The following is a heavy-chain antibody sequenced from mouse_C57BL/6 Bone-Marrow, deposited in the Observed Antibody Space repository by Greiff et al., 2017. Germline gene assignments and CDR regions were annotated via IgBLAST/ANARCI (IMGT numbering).Heavy chain of an antibody. CDR3: ARWGYYGFYWYFDV. CDR2: LDPSDSYT. V-gene: IGHV1-69*01. J-gene: IGHJ1*03. D-gene: IGHD1-2*01. Sequence: QVQLQQPGAELVMPGASVKLSCKASGYTFTSYWMHWVKQRPGQGLEWIGELDPSDSYTNYNQKFKGKSTLTVDKSSSTAYMQLSSLTSEDSAVYYCARWGYYGFYWYFDVWGTGTTVTVSS. CDR1: GYTFTSYW.